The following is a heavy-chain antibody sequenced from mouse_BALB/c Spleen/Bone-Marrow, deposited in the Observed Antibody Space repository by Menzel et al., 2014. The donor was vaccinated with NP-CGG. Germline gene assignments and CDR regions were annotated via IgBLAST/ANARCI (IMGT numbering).Heavy chain of an antibody. CDR2: ITNGGGAT. V-gene: IGHV5-12-2*01. CDR3: AKPRSPVYAMDS. Sequence: EVMLVESGGGLVQPGGSLKLSCAASGFTFNSNTMSWVRQTPEKRLEWVAYITNGGGATYYLDTVKGRFTISRDSAKNTLYLQMSSLKSEVTAMYYGAKPRSPVYAMDSWGQGTSVTVSS. D-gene: IGHD6-2*01. J-gene: IGHJ4*01. CDR1: GFTFNSNT.